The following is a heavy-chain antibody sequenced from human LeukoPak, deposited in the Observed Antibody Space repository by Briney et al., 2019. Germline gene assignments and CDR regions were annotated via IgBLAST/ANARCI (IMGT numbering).Heavy chain of an antibody. Sequence: GGSLRLSCTASRFFSSYWMSWVRQAPGKGLEWVANIKQDGSGKYYVDSVKGRFTISRDNTKNSLYLQMNSLRAEDTAVYYCARGRSITTTGNYWFDPWGQGTLVTVSS. CDR1: RFFSSYW. CDR2: IKQDGSGK. J-gene: IGHJ5*02. V-gene: IGHV3-7*01. CDR3: ARGRSITTTGNYWFDP. D-gene: IGHD1-1*01.